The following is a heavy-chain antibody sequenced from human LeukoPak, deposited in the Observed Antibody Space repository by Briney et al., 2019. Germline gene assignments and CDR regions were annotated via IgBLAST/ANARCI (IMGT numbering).Heavy chain of an antibody. CDR2: ISGNDGST. CDR1: GFTFSSYA. CDR3: AKVETSGGANCYALDY. J-gene: IGHJ4*02. V-gene: IGHV3-23*01. D-gene: IGHD2-2*01. Sequence: GGSLRLSCAASGFTFSSYAMTWVRQAPDKGLEWVSAISGNDGSTYYADSVKDRFTISRDDSQNTLYLQMNSLSAEDTAVYYCAKVETSGGANCYALDYWGQGTLVTVSS.